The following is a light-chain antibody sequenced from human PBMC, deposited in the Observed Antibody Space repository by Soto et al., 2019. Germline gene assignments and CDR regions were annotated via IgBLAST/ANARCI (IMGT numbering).Light chain of an antibody. J-gene: IGKJ2*01. CDR2: TAS. V-gene: IGKV1-39*01. CDR1: QSISTY. CDR3: QQSFSTPYT. Sequence: IQMTQSPSSLSASVGDRVTITCRASQSISTYLNWYQQNTGKAPKILIYTASSLQSGVPSRFIGSGSGTDFTLTMSSLQPEDFAIYYCQQSFSTPYTFGQGPKLEIK.